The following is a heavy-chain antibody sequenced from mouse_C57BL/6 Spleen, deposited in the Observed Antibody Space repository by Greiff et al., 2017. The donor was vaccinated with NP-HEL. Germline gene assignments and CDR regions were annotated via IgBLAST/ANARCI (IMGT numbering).Heavy chain of an antibody. CDR2: ISYDGSN. J-gene: IGHJ1*03. V-gene: IGHV3-6*01. CDR1: GYSITSGYY. CDR3: AREGFYGSSYVWYFDV. D-gene: IGHD1-1*01. Sequence: EVQLQQSGPGLVKPSQSLSLTCSVTGYSITSGYYWNWIRQFPGNKLEWMGYISYDGSNNYNPSLKNRISITRDISKNQFFLKLNSVTTEDTATYYCAREGFYGSSYVWYFDVWGTGTTVTVSS.